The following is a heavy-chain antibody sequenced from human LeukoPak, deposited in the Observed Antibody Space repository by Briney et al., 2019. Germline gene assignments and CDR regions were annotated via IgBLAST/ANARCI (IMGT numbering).Heavy chain of an antibody. CDR1: GFTFSSYA. D-gene: IGHD6-25*01. V-gene: IGHV3-53*01. Sequence: GRSLRLSCAASGFTFSSYAMHWVRQAPGKGLEWVSVTYSDGTTHYADSVKGRFSISRDNSKNTLYLQMNSLRAEDTAVYYCTRVYLRAADYWGHGTLVTVSS. CDR2: TYSDGTT. CDR3: TRVYLRAADY. J-gene: IGHJ4*01.